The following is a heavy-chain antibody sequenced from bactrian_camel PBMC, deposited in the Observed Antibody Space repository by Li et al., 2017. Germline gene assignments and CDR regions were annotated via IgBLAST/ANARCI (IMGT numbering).Heavy chain of an antibody. V-gene: IGHV3S1*01. Sequence: VQLVESGGGLVQPGGSLRLSCAASGFTFSSYRMYWVRQAPGKGLEWVSAINTGGGTTLYADSVRGRFTISRDNAKNTVYLQMNSLKPEYTAVYYCVRPGENGGTFGYWGQGTQVTVS. J-gene: IGHJ6*01. CDR1: GFTFSSYR. CDR2: INTGGGTT. CDR3: VRPGENGGTFGY. D-gene: IGHD6*01.